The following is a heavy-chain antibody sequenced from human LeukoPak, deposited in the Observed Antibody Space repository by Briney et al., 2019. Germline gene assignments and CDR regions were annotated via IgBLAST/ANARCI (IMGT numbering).Heavy chain of an antibody. CDR3: ARASYQYDSWFDP. Sequence: SETLSLTCTVSGDSISSSSSYYWDWIRQPPGNGLEWIGSIYYRGNTYYNPSLNSRVTISMDTSKNQFPLKLNSVTAADTAVYFCARASYQYDSWFDPWGQGTLVTVSS. CDR1: GDSISSSSSYY. J-gene: IGHJ5*02. CDR2: IYYRGNT. V-gene: IGHV4-39*06. D-gene: IGHD3-16*02.